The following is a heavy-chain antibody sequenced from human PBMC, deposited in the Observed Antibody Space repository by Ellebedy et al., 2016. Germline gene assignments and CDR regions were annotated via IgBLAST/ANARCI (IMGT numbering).Heavy chain of an antibody. V-gene: IGHV4-59*08. Sequence: SETLSLXXTVSGGSISSYYWSWIRQPPGKGLEWIGFIYYKGSTNYNPSLKSRAPISIDTSKNQFSLKLTSVTAADTAVYYCASRPNWYFDLWGRGTLVTVSS. CDR2: IYYKGST. J-gene: IGHJ2*01. CDR3: ASRPNWYFDL. CDR1: GGSISSYY.